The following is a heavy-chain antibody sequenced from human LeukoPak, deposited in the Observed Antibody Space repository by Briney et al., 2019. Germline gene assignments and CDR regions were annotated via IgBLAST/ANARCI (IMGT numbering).Heavy chain of an antibody. CDR2: IIPILGIA. J-gene: IGHJ4*02. V-gene: IGHV1-69*04. CDR1: GGTFSSYA. CDR3: ARFAPSFSGSYYFDY. D-gene: IGHD1-26*01. Sequence: GASVKVSCKASGGTFSSYAISWVRQAPGQGLEWMGRIIPILGIANYAQKFQGRVTITADKSTSTAYMELSSLRSEDTAVYYCARFAPSFSGSYYFDYWGQGTLVTVSS.